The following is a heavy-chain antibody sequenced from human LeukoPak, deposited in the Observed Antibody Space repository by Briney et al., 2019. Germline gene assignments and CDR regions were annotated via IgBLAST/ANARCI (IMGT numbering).Heavy chain of an antibody. V-gene: IGHV3-21*01. Sequence: GGSLRLSCAASGFTFSSYSMNWVRRAPGKGLEWVSSISSSSSYIYYADSVKGRFTISRDNAKNSLYLQMNSLRAEDTAVYYCARDGCTNGVCYSDYWGQGTLVTVSS. CDR3: ARDGCTNGVCYSDY. D-gene: IGHD2-8*01. J-gene: IGHJ4*02. CDR1: GFTFSSYS. CDR2: ISSSSSYI.